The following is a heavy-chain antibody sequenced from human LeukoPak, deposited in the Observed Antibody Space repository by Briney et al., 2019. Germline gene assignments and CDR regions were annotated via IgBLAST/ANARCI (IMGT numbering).Heavy chain of an antibody. D-gene: IGHD6-19*01. Sequence: GGSLRLSCAASGFTFSSYEMNWVRQAPGKGLEWVPYVSRTGNTMYYADSVKGRFTISRDNAKNTLYLQMNSLRGEDTAVYYCASDREASRIAVAADYWGQGTLVTVSS. V-gene: IGHV3-48*03. CDR3: ASDREASRIAVAADY. J-gene: IGHJ4*02. CDR2: VSRTGNTM. CDR1: GFTFSSYE.